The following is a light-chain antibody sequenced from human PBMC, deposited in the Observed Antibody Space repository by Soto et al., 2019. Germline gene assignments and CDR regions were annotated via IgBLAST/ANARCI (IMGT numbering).Light chain of an antibody. Sequence: ELVVTQAPVIISLSSGEKATLSCKASQNIGSSYLAWYQHKPGQAPRLLIYGVSSRATDIPDRFSGSGSGTDFTLTISRLEPADFAVYFCHHYGTSPTFGQGTRLEIK. J-gene: IGKJ5*01. CDR3: HHYGTSPT. CDR2: GVS. V-gene: IGKV3-20*01. CDR1: QNIGSSY.